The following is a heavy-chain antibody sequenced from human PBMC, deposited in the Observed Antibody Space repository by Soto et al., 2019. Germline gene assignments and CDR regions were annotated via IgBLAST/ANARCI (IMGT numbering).Heavy chain of an antibody. CDR3: ARKYRMTVVPPGY. CDR2: ISYDGSDK. J-gene: IGHJ4*02. D-gene: IGHD2-15*01. Sequence: QVQLVESGGGVVQPGRSLRLSCAASGFTFSSYAMHWVRQTPGKGLEWVALISYDGSDKYYADSVKGRFTISRDNSKNTLNWKRTSRGAEATFVYNCARKYRMTVVPPGYGGQGPLATAPS. V-gene: IGHV3-30-3*01. CDR1: GFTFSSYA.